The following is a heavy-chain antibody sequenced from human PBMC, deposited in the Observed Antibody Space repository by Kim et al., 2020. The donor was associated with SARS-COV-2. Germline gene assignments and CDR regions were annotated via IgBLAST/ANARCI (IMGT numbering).Heavy chain of an antibody. V-gene: IGHV3-23*01. CDR3: AKWNYDYIWGSYRRDY. Sequence: SVKGRFTITRDNSKNTMYMQMNSLRGEDTAVYYCAKWNYDYIWGSYRRDYWGQGTLVTVSS. J-gene: IGHJ4*02. D-gene: IGHD3-16*02.